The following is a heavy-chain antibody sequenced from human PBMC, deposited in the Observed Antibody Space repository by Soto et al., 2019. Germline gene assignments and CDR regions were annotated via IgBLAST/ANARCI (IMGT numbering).Heavy chain of an antibody. CDR3: EREAVAGTYSGY. D-gene: IGHD6-19*01. J-gene: IGHJ4*02. CDR1: GGSISSGGYY. CDR2: IYYSGST. Sequence: QVQLQESGPGLVKPSQTLSLTCTVSGGSISSGGYYWSWIRQHPGKGLEWIGYIYYSGSTYYNPSLKSRVTIKVDTSKNQSSLKLSSVTAADTAVYYCEREAVAGTYSGYWGQGTLVTVSS. V-gene: IGHV4-31*03.